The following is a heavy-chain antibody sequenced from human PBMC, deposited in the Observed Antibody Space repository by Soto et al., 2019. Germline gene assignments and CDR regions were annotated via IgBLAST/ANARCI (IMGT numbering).Heavy chain of an antibody. CDR1: GFSLSTSGVG. J-gene: IGHJ6*03. Sequence: SGPTLVNPTQTLTLTCTLSGFSLSTSGVGVGWIRQPPGKALEWLALIYWDDDKRYSPSLKSRLTITKDTSKNQVVLTMTNMDPVDTATYYCAHRIQFQRKYYYYMDVWGKGTTVTVSS. V-gene: IGHV2-5*02. CDR2: IYWDDDK. CDR3: AHRIQFQRKYYYYMDV.